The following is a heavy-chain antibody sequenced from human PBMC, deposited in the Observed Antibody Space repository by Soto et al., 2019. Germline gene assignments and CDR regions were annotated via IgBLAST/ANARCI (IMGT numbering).Heavy chain of an antibody. CDR3: AKETAWGAGNKFGYFGMDV. CDR1: GFNFAEYA. V-gene: IGHV3-9*01. Sequence: EMQLVESGGGSVQPGRSLRLSCTASGFNFAEYAMHWVRQAPGKGLEWVSSISWNSDSTGYADSVKGRFTIARDNAKNSLYLQMNSLRGEDTALYYCAKETAWGAGNKFGYFGMDVWGQGTTVTVSS. J-gene: IGHJ6*02. D-gene: IGHD3-10*01. CDR2: ISWNSDST.